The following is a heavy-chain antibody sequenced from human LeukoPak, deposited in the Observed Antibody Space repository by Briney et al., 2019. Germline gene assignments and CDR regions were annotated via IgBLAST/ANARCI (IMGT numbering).Heavy chain of an antibody. Sequence: GGSLRLSCAASGFTVSSNYMSWVRQAPGKGLEWVSVIYSGGSTYYADSVKGRFTISRDNAKNSLYLQMNSLRAEDTAVYYCASVPHYYYYYMDVWGKGTTVTVSS. CDR2: IYSGGST. CDR1: GFTVSSNY. V-gene: IGHV3-66*01. CDR3: ASVPHYYYYYMDV. J-gene: IGHJ6*03.